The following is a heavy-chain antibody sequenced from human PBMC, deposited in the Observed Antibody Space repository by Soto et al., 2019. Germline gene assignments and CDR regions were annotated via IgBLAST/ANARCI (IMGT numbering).Heavy chain of an antibody. Sequence: ASVTVSCKAAGYTFTSYGISWVRQAPGQGLEWMGWISAYNGNTNYAQKLQGRVTMTTDTSTSTAYMELRSLRSDDTALYYCARVMIWFGLIPPQLGGMEVWVQGTTLIVSS. D-gene: IGHD3-16*01. CDR3: ARVMIWFGLIPPQLGGMEV. V-gene: IGHV1-18*01. J-gene: IGHJ6*02. CDR2: ISAYNGNT. CDR1: GYTFTSYG.